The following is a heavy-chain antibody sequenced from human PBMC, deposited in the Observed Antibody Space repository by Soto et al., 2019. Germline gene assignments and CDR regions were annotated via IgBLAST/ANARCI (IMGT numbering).Heavy chain of an antibody. CDR2: IYYSGST. CDR3: ARSRSEDTVSV. D-gene: IGHD5-18*01. J-gene: IGHJ6*02. Sequence: SETLSLTCTVSGGSISSGDYYWSWIRQPPGKGLEWIGYIYYSGSTYYNPSLKSRVTISVDTSKNQFSLKLSSVTAADTAVYYCARSRSEDTVSVWGQGTTVTVSS. CDR1: GGSISSGDYY. V-gene: IGHV4-30-4*01.